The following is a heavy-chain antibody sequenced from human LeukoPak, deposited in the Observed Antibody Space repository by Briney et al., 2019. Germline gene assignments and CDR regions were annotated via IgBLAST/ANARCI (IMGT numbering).Heavy chain of an antibody. J-gene: IGHJ4*02. CDR2: ISSDGNDK. V-gene: IGHV3-30*03. CDR1: GVTFSSYG. D-gene: IGHD5-12*01. CDR3: TTRVIRGNSGDDYDD. Sequence: GGSLRLSCAASGVTFSSYGMHWVRQAPGKGLEWVALISSDGNDKLYGDSVKGRFTISRDDSKSTLYLQMNSLRAEDTAVYYCTTRVIRGNSGDDYDDWGQGTLVTVSS.